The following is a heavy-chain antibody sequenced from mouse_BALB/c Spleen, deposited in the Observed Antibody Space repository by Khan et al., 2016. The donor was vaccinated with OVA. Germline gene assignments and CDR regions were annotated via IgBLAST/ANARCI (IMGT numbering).Heavy chain of an antibody. V-gene: IGHV1S81*02. D-gene: IGHD2-2*01. CDR3: TRAGYGSFAY. Sequence: QVQLQQSGAELVKPGASVRSSCNASGYTFTSYYLYWVKQRPGQGLEWIGDINPSSGGTNFNEKFKSKATLTVDKSSSTAYIQLNSLTSEDSAVYYCTRAGYGSFAYWGQGTLVTVSA. CDR1: GYTFTSYY. J-gene: IGHJ3*01. CDR2: INPSSGGT.